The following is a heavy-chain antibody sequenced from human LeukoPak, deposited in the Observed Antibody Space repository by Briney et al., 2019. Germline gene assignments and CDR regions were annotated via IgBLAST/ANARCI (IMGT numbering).Heavy chain of an antibody. CDR1: GFTFSSYG. D-gene: IGHD6-19*01. CDR2: IWYDGINK. CDR3: ARDMVGLAVAEVAFDI. V-gene: IGHV3-33*01. Sequence: PGRSLRLSCAASGFTFSSYGMHWVRQAPGKGLEWVAVIWYDGINKYYADSVKGRFTISRDNSKNTLYLQMNSLRAEDTAVYYCARDMVGLAVAEVAFDIWGQGTMVPVSS. J-gene: IGHJ3*02.